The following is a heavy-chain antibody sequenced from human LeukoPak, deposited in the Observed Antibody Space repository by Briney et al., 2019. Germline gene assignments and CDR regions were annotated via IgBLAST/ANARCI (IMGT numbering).Heavy chain of an antibody. Sequence: GGSLRLSCAASGFTFSNAWMSWVRQAPGKGLELFGRIKSKTDGGTTDYAAPVKGRFTISRDDSKNTLYPQMNSLKTEDTAVYYCTTDSSSWYAGTFDPWGQGTLVTVSS. V-gene: IGHV3-15*01. CDR1: GFTFSNAW. J-gene: IGHJ5*02. D-gene: IGHD6-13*01. CDR2: IKSKTDGGTT. CDR3: TTDSSSWYAGTFDP.